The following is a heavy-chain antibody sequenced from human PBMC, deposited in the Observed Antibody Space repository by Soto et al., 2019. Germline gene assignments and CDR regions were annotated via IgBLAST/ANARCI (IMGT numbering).Heavy chain of an antibody. J-gene: IGHJ6*04. V-gene: IGHV5-10-1*01. Sequence: GASLKISCKGSAYSFTTYWMSWVRQMPAKGLEWMGRIDPSDSYTNYSPSFQSHVTISTDKSISTTYLQWSRLKASDSAMCYCARRPCYGRSGLKDRPYGMDVRGRRSTCT. CDR2: IDPSDSYT. D-gene: IGHD3-22*01. CDR3: ARRPCYGRSGLKDRPYGMDV. CDR1: AYSFTTYW.